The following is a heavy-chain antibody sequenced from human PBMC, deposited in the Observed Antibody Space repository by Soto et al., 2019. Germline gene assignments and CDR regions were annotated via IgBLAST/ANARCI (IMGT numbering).Heavy chain of an antibody. CDR2: IIPIFGTA. D-gene: IGHD2-15*01. CDR3: ATDQVVAARPYYYGMDV. J-gene: IGHJ6*02. V-gene: IGHV1-69*13. Sequence: SVKVSCKASGGTFSSYAISWVRQAPGQGLEWMGGIIPIFGTANYAQKFQGRVTITADESTSTAYMELSSLRSEDTAVYYCATDQVVAARPYYYGMDVWGQGTTVTVSS. CDR1: GGTFSSYA.